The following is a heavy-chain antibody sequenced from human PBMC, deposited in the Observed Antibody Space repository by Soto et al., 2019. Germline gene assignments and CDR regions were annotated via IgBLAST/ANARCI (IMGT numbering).Heavy chain of an antibody. CDR2: ISAYNGKI. J-gene: IGHJ4*02. D-gene: IGHD1-26*01. Sequence: GASVKVSCKASGYTFSNYGISWVRQAPGEGLEWLGWISAYNGKIKFAQKVQGRVTMTTDTFTSTAYMELRSLRSDDTAVYYCARDPPREGAGMFDFWGPGTLLTVSS. CDR3: ARDPPREGAGMFDF. V-gene: IGHV1-18*01. CDR1: GYTFSNYG.